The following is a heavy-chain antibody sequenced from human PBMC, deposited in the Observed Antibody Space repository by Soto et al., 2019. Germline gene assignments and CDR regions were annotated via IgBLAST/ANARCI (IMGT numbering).Heavy chain of an antibody. Sequence: GASVKVSCKASGYIFKSYGITWVRQAPGQGLEWVGWISAYDGHTSFAQKLEDRVTMTTDTSTSTAYMDLRSLKSDDSAVYYCARGQGEYCSGGSCYANYYYSGMDAWGQGTTVTVSS. CDR2: ISAYDGHT. CDR1: GYIFKSYG. CDR3: ARGQGEYCSGGSCYANYYYSGMDA. J-gene: IGHJ6*02. D-gene: IGHD2-15*01. V-gene: IGHV1-18*01.